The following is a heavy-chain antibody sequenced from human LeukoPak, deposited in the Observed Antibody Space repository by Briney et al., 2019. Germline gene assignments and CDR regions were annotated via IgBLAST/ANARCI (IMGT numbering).Heavy chain of an antibody. CDR3: AKGGYTYGGRLFDY. CDR2: ISGDGGAT. D-gene: IGHD5-18*01. Sequence: GRSLRLSCAASGFTFDDYAMHWVRQAPGKGLEWVSFISGDGGATYYADSAKGRFTISRDNGRKSLYLQMHSLRTEDTALYYCAKGGYTYGGRLFDYWGQGTLVTVSS. CDR1: GFTFDDYA. J-gene: IGHJ4*02. V-gene: IGHV3-43*02.